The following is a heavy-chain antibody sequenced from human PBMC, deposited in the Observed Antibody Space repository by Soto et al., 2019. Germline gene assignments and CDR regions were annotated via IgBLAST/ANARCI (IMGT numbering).Heavy chain of an antibody. CDR2: ISYDGSNK. D-gene: IGHD3-16*01. Sequence: PGGSLRLSCAASGFTFSSYAMHWVRQAPGKGLEWVSVISYDGSNKYYADSVKGRFTISRDNSKNTLYLQMNSLRDEDTAVYYCARDPAVPGGEFDLWGRGTLVNGSS. CDR1: GFTFSSYA. CDR3: ARDPAVPGGEFDL. V-gene: IGHV3-30-3*01. J-gene: IGHJ2*01.